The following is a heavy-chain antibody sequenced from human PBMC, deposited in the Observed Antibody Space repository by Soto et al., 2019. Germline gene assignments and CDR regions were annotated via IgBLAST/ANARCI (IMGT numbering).Heavy chain of an antibody. CDR1: GGSFSGYY. J-gene: IGHJ5*02. CDR3: ARGPRKVPRKNWFDP. Sequence: SETLSLTCAVYGGSFSGYYWSWIRQPPGKGREWIGEINHSGSTNYNPSLKSRVTISVDTSKNQFSLKLSSVTAADTAVYYCARGPRKVPRKNWFDPWGQGTLVTVS. CDR2: INHSGST. D-gene: IGHD3-10*01. V-gene: IGHV4-34*01.